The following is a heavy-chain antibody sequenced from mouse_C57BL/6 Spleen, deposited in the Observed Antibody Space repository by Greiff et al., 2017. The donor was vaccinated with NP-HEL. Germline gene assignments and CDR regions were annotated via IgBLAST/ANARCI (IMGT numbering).Heavy chain of an antibody. CDR1: GFTFSDYY. V-gene: IGHV5-12*01. J-gene: IGHJ3*01. D-gene: IGHD2-4*01. CDR3: ARGDYDGGFAY. CDR2: ISNGGGST. Sequence: EVKLVESGGGLVQPGGSLKLSCAASGFTFSDYYMYWVRQTPEKRLEWVAYISNGGGSTYYPDTVKGRFTISRDNAKNTLYLQMSRLKSEDTAMYYCARGDYDGGFAYWGQGTLVTVSA.